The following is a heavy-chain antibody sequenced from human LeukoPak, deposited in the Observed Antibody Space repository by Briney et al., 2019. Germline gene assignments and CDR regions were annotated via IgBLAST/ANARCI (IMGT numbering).Heavy chain of an antibody. CDR1: GGSNSGSY. Sequence: SETLSLTCTVSGGSNSGSYWSWIWQPPGKGLEWIAYMYNSGSTNYNPSLKSRVTISIDTSKNQFSLKLSSLTAADTAIYYCARGIESYGDYGYWGQGILVTVSS. V-gene: IGHV4-59*01. J-gene: IGHJ4*02. CDR3: ARGIESYGDYGY. CDR2: MYNSGST. D-gene: IGHD4-17*01.